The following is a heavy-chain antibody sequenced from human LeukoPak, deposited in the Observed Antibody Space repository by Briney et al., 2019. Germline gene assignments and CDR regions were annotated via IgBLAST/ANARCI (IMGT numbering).Heavy chain of an antibody. CDR3: ARTDMTATTGFDY. J-gene: IGHJ4*02. CDR2: IYPGDSDT. V-gene: IGHV5-51*01. D-gene: IGHD1-7*01. CDR1: GYIFTNYW. Sequence: GESLNMSCQVSGYIFTNYWIGWMSQMPGKGLEWMRIIYPGDSDTRYSPSFQGRVTISADTSITTAYLQWRSLKASDSAMYYCARTDMTATTGFDYWGQGTLVTVSS.